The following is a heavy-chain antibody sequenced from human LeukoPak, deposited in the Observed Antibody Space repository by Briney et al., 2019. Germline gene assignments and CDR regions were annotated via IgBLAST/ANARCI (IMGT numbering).Heavy chain of an antibody. CDR1: GVTFSTYD. D-gene: IGHD2-15*01. CDR2: ISSSTSAM. Sequence: GGSLRLSCAASGVTFSTYDMHWVRQAPGKGLEWVSYISSSTSAMFYADSVKGRFTISRDNAKNSLYLQMSSLRADDTAVYFCATTSGGYPNYYFDYWGQGILVTVSS. J-gene: IGHJ4*02. V-gene: IGHV3-48*01. CDR3: ATTSGGYPNYYFDY.